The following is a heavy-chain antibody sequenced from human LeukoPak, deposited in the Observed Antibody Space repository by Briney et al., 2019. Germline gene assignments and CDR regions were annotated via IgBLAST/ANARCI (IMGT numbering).Heavy chain of an antibody. J-gene: IGHJ5*02. CDR3: ARQALTGWFDP. Sequence: SETLSLTCTVSGDSISSNNYYWGWIRQPPGKGLEWIGSIYYGGYTYYNPSLKSRVAISVDTSKNQFSLKLSSVTAADTAVYYCARQALTGWFDPWGQGTLVTVSS. CDR1: GDSISSNNYY. D-gene: IGHD3-16*01. CDR2: IYYGGYT. V-gene: IGHV4-39*01.